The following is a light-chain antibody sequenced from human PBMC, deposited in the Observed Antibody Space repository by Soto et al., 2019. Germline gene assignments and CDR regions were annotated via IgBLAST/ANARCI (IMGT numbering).Light chain of an antibody. Sequence: QSALTQPASVSGSPGQSITISCTGTSNDIATYNFVSWYQQHPGKAPKLLIYDVTNRPSGVSDRFSGSKSGSTASLTISGLQAEDEADYYCNSYTTSTSFDFGTGTKVTVL. CDR3: NSYTTSTSFD. V-gene: IGLV2-14*01. J-gene: IGLJ1*01. CDR1: SNDIATYNF. CDR2: DVT.